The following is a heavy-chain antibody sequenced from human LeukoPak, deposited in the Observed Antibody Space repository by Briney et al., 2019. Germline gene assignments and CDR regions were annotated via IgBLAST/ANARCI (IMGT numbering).Heavy chain of an antibody. Sequence: ASVKVSCRASGGTFSSYTISWVRQAPGQGLEWMGWISAYNGNTNYAQKLQGRVTMTTDTSTSTAYMELRSLRSDDTAVYYCARHPDFGVVDYWGQGTLVTVSS. CDR1: GGTFSSYT. D-gene: IGHD3-3*01. CDR3: ARHPDFGVVDY. CDR2: ISAYNGNT. J-gene: IGHJ4*02. V-gene: IGHV1-18*01.